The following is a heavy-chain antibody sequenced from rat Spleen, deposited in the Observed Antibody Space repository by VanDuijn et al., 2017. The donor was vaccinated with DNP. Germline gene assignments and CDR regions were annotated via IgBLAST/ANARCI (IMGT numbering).Heavy chain of an antibody. J-gene: IGHJ2*01. CDR3: AKGPNYGGWCDYLDY. CDR1: GFNFNDYW. D-gene: IGHD1-11*01. V-gene: IGHV4-2*01. CDR2: INKDSSTI. Sequence: EVKLVESGGGLVQPGRSLKLSCAASGFNFNDYWMGWVRQAPGKGLEWIGHINKDSSTIYYNPSLKDKLPVSRDNAQNTLYQQMIKLGSEDTAIYYCAKGPNYGGWCDYLDYWGQGVMVTVSS.